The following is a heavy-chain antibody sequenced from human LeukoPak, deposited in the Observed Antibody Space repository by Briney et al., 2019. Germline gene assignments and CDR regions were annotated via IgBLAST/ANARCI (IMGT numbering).Heavy chain of an antibody. J-gene: IGHJ4*02. Sequence: GASVKVSCKTSGHTFTNYIYIWVRQAPGQGLEWVGGINTIFGTANYAQKFQGRVTIIADKSASTAYMQLSKMRSDDTAVYYCARGGSITSREYFESLDYWGQGTLVTVSS. CDR3: ARGGSITSREYFESLDY. V-gene: IGHV1-69*06. CDR2: INTIFGTA. D-gene: IGHD3-9*01. CDR1: GHTFTNYI.